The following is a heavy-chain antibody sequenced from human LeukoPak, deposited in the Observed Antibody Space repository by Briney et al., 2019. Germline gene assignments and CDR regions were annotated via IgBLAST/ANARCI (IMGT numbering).Heavy chain of an antibody. J-gene: IGHJ4*02. CDR3: AREVPMTTVAHPLGPFDY. CDR2: IYYSGST. CDR1: GGSISSGGYY. Sequence: SQTLSLTCTVSGGSISSGGYYWSWIRQHPGTGLEWIGCIYYSGSTYYNPSLKSRVTVSVDTSKNQFSLKLSSVTAADTAVYYCAREVPMTTVAHPLGPFDYWGQGTLVTVSS. V-gene: IGHV4-31*03. D-gene: IGHD4-23*01.